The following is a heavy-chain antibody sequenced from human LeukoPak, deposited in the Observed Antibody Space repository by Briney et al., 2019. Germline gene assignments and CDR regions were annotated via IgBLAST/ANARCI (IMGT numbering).Heavy chain of an antibody. Sequence: GGSLRLSCAASGFTFSSYAMSWVRQAPGKGLEWVSAINSAGSTYHGDSVRGRFTTSRDNSKNVLYLQMNSLRAEDTALYYCAKDQNTVATAPFDYWGQGTLVTVSS. V-gene: IGHV3-23*01. CDR2: INSAGST. D-gene: IGHD4-17*01. CDR1: GFTFSSYA. CDR3: AKDQNTVATAPFDY. J-gene: IGHJ4*02.